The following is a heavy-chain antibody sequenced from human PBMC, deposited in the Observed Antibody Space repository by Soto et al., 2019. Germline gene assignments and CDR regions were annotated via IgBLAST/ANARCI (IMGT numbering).Heavy chain of an antibody. CDR1: GGSISSYY. D-gene: IGHD5-18*01. J-gene: IGHJ4*02. Sequence: SETLSLTCTVSGGSISSYYWSWIRQPPGKGLEWIGYIYYSGSTNYNPSLKSRVTISVDTSKNQFSLKLSSVTAADTAVYYCARDHLDTAMANRYFDYWGQGTLVTVSS. CDR3: ARDHLDTAMANRYFDY. V-gene: IGHV4-59*01. CDR2: IYYSGST.